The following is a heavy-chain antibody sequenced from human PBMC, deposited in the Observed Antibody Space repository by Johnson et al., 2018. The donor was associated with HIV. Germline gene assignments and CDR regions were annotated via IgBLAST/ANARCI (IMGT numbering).Heavy chain of an antibody. CDR1: GFTFSSYA. CDR3: ARGRSLRSVAGDDAFDI. CDR2: ISYDGSNK. Sequence: MQLVESGGGVVQPGRSLRLSCVASGFTFSSYAMHWVRQAPGKGLEWVAVISYDGSNKYYADSVKGRFTISRDNSKNTLYLQMNSLRAEDTAVYYCARGRSLRSVAGDDAFDIWGQGTMVTVSS. V-gene: IGHV3-30-3*01. J-gene: IGHJ3*02. D-gene: IGHD6-19*01.